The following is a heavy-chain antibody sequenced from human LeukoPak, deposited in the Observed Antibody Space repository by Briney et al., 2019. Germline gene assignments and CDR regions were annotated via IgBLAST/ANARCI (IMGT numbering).Heavy chain of an antibody. Sequence: QPGGSLRLSCAASGFTFSSYWMHWVRQAPGKGLVWVSRINSDGSSTSYADSVKGRFTISRDNAKNTLYLQMNSLRAEDTAVYYCARGGYGDYEDYFDYWGQGTLVTVSS. CDR3: ARGGYGDYEDYFDY. D-gene: IGHD4-17*01. V-gene: IGHV3-74*01. J-gene: IGHJ4*02. CDR1: GFTFSSYW. CDR2: INSDGSST.